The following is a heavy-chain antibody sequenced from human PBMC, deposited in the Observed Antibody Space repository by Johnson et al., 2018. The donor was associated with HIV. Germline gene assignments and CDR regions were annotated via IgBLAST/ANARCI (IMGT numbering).Heavy chain of an antibody. CDR1: GFTFDDYG. Sequence: VQLVESGGGVVQPGRSLRLSCVASGFTFDDYGMSWVRQAPGKGLEWVSGINWNGGSTGYADSVKGRFTISRDNAKNSLYLQMNSLRAEDTAVYYCARDASLRFLEWFDAFDIWGQGTMVTVSS. J-gene: IGHJ3*02. CDR3: ARDASLRFLEWFDAFDI. D-gene: IGHD3-3*01. CDR2: INWNGGST. V-gene: IGHV3-20*04.